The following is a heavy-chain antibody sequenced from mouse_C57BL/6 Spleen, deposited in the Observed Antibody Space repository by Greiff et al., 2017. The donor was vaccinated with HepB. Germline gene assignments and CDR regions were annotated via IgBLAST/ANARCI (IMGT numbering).Heavy chain of an antibody. J-gene: IGHJ4*01. CDR3: ARGHHYYGSSYDAMDY. CDR1: GYTFTDYY. Sequence: EVQLQQSGPELVKPGASVKISCKASGYTFTDYYMNWVKQSHGKSLEWIGDINPNNGGTSYNQKFKGKATLTVDKSSSTAYMELRSLTSEDSAVYYCARGHHYYGSSYDAMDYWGQGTSVTVSS. CDR2: INPNNGGT. V-gene: IGHV1-26*01. D-gene: IGHD1-1*01.